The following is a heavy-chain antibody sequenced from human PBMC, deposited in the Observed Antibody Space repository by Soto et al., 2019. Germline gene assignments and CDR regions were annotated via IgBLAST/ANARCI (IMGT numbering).Heavy chain of an antibody. J-gene: IGHJ4*02. CDR2: TYYRSKWYN. CDR3: ARGEQYSGRIFDY. V-gene: IGHV6-1*01. Sequence: QVQLHQSGPGLVKPSQTLSVTCGISGDSVSSNSAAWNWLRQSPSRGLEWLGRTYYRSKWYNDYAVSVESRITINPDTSNNHFSLQLNFVTPEDTAVYFCARGEQYSGRIFDYWGQGTLVTVSS. D-gene: IGHD1-26*01. CDR1: GDSVSSNSAA.